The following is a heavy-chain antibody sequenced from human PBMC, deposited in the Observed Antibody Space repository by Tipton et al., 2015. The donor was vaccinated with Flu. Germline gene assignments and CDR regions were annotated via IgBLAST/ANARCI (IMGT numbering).Heavy chain of an antibody. V-gene: IGHV1-69*06. Sequence: QLVQSGAEVKKPGSSVKVSCKAPGGTLNDYAISWVRQAPGQGLEWMGGVNPAFGAPNYAQKFQGRVTIIADKSSGTAYMELRSLRFDDTAVYYCARGRGAVIGYYYNMGVWGKGTTVTVSS. CDR3: ARGRGAVIGYYYNMGV. J-gene: IGHJ6*03. D-gene: IGHD3-10*01. CDR2: VNPAFGAP. CDR1: GGTLNDYA.